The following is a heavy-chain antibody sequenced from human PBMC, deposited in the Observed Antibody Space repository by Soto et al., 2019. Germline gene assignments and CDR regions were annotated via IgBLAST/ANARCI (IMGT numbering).Heavy chain of an antibody. J-gene: IGHJ4*02. V-gene: IGHV3-30*04. D-gene: IGHD3-3*01. CDR2: ISYDGSTI. Sequence: GSLRLSCAASGFTFSSYAMHWVRQAPGKGLEWVAVISYDGSTIYYADSVKGRFTISRDNAKNSLYLQMNSLRAEDTAVYYCARDPYYDRGPNDYWGQGTLVTVSS. CDR3: ARDPYYDRGPNDY. CDR1: GFTFSSYA.